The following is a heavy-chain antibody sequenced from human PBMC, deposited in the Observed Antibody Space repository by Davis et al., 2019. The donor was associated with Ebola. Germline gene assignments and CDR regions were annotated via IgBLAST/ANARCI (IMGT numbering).Heavy chain of an antibody. CDR2: ILLDDSDV. CDR1: GYSSSNYW. V-gene: IGHV5-51*01. CDR3: AKLGRSSDYYGRHFDW. D-gene: IGHD2-21*02. Sequence: GESLKISCKGYGYSSSNYWIGWVRQMPGKGLEWVGIILLDDSDVRYSPSFQGHVTISAEKSSNTAYLQWSSLKASDTATYYCAKLGRSSDYYGRHFDWWGQGTRVTVSS. J-gene: IGHJ4*02.